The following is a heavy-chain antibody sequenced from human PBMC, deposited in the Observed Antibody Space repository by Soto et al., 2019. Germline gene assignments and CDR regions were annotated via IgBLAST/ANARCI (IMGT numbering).Heavy chain of an antibody. CDR1: AFTFSSYG. J-gene: IGHJ6*02. CDR2: IWYDGSNK. Sequence: GGSLRPSCASSAFTFSSYGMHWVSQAPVNGLEWEAVIWYDGSNKYYADSVKGRFTISRDNSKNTLYLQMKSLRAEDTAVYYCAREISMVRGVIMNALYYYYGMDVWGQGTTVTVSS. CDR3: AREISMVRGVIMNALYYYYGMDV. V-gene: IGHV3-33*01. D-gene: IGHD3-10*01.